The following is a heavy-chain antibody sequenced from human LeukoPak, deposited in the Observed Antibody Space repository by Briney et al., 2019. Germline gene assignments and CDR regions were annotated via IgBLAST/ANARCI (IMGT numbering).Heavy chain of an antibody. V-gene: IGHV4-38-2*02. D-gene: IGHD1-14*01. CDR2: IYHSGST. Sequence: SETLSLTCTVSGYSISSGYYWGWIRQPPGKGLEWIGSIYHSGSTYYNPSLKSRVTISVDTSKNQFSLKLSSVTAADTAVYYCARGTLNIPGEHGAFDYWGQGTLVTDSS. CDR3: ARGTLNIPGEHGAFDY. CDR1: GYSISSGYY. J-gene: IGHJ4*02.